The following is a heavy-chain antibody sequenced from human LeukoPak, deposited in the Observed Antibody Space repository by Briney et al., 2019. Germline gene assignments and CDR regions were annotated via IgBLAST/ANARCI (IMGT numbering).Heavy chain of an antibody. Sequence: SETLSLTCTVSGGSISSYYWSWIRQPPGRGLEWIGYIYYSGSTNYNPSLKSRVTISVDTSKNQFSLKLSSVTAADTAVYYCARVQGRQWFGELSGFDYWGQGTLVTVSS. D-gene: IGHD3-10*01. J-gene: IGHJ4*02. V-gene: IGHV4-59*01. CDR2: IYYSGST. CDR3: ARVQGRQWFGELSGFDY. CDR1: GGSISSYY.